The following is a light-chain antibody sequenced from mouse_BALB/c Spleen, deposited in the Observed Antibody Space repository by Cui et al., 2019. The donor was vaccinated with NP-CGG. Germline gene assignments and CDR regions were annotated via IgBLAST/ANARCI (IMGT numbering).Light chain of an antibody. Sequence: QAVVTQASALTTSPVETVTFTCRSSTGAGTTSDYASWVQEKPDHLVTGLIGGTSNRAPGVPARFSGSLIGDKAALTITGAQTEDEAIYFCALWYSNHWVFGGGTKLTVL. CDR3: ALWYSNHWV. CDR1: TGAGTTSDY. CDR2: GTS. J-gene: IGLJ1*01. V-gene: IGLV1*01.